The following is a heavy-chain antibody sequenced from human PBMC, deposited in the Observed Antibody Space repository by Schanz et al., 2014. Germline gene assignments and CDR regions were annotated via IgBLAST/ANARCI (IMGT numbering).Heavy chain of an antibody. D-gene: IGHD2-21*02. J-gene: IGHJ4*02. CDR1: GFAVDNYY. V-gene: IGHV3-66*02. CDR3: ARLDHYYRSPDCYRAFDF. Sequence: EVQLLESGGGLVQPGGSLRLSCAASGFAVDNYYMSCVRQAPGRGLEWVSVIFTDGRTYYADSVKGRFTISRDSSNNTLSLQMISLRTEDTAAYYCARLDHYYRSPDCYRAFDFWGQGTLVTVSS. CDR2: IFTDGRT.